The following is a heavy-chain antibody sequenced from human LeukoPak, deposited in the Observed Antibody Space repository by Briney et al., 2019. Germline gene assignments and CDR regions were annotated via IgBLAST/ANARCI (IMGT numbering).Heavy chain of an antibody. J-gene: IGHJ4*02. CDR2: ISAYKGNT. CDR1: GYTFTTYG. CDR3: ARDGLTVTTKTFDY. D-gene: IGHD4-17*01. V-gene: IGHV1-18*01. Sequence: GASVTVSCKASGYTFTTYGISWVRQAPGQGLEWMGWISAYKGNTKYAQKLQGRVTMTTDTSTSTAYMELRSLRSDDTAVYYCARDGLTVTTKTFDYWGQGTLVTVSS.